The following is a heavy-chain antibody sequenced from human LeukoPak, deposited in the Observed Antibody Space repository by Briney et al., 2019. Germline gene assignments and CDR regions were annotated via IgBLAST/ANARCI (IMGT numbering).Heavy chain of an antibody. CDR3: AKDRDQQLQEYFFDY. D-gene: IGHD5-18*01. CDR1: GFPFSRNG. Sequence: GGSLRLSCVASGFPFSRNGMYWVRQAPGKGLEWVAFIRYDESNKYYADSVKGRFTISRDNSKNTLYLQMNSLRAEDTAVYYCAKDRDQQLQEYFFDYWGQGTLVTVSS. J-gene: IGHJ4*02. CDR2: IRYDESNK. V-gene: IGHV3-30*02.